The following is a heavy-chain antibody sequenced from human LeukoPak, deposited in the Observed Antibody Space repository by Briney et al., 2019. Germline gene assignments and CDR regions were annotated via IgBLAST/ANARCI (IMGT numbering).Heavy chain of an antibody. D-gene: IGHD5-12*01. CDR1: GYTFTSYD. J-gene: IGHJ6*02. CDR2: MNPNSGNT. CDR3: ARMEIVATLKFYYYYGMDV. Sequence: ASVKVSCKASGYTFTSYDINWMRQATGQGLEWMGWMNPNSGNTGYAQKFQGRVTMTRNTSISTAYMELSSLRSEDTAVYYCARMEIVATLKFYYYYGMDVWGQGTTVTVSS. V-gene: IGHV1-8*01.